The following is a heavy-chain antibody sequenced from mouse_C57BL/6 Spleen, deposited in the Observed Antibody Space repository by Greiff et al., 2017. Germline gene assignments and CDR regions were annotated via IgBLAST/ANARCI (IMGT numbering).Heavy chain of an antibody. CDR1: GYTFTSYW. Sequence: QVQLQQPGAELVMPGASVKLSCKASGYTFTSYWMSWVKQRPGQGLEWIGAIDPADSYTNYNQKFKGKSTLTVDKSSSTPYMQLSSLTSEDSAVYYCARSGYYGSVSGFCGWGQGTTLAVS. CDR3: ARSGYYGSVSGFCG. D-gene: IGHD1-1*01. CDR2: IDPADSYT. V-gene: IGHV1-69*01. J-gene: IGHJ2*01.